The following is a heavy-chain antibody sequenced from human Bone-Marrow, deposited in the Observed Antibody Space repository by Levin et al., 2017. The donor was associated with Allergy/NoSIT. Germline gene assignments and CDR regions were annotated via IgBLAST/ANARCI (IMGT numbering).Heavy chain of an antibody. CDR2: ISSSSSYI. D-gene: IGHD2-2*02. CDR1: GFTFSSYS. CDR3: ARIRRYCSSTSCYTGRHYYYGMDV. V-gene: IGHV3-21*01. J-gene: IGHJ6*02. Sequence: GGSLRLSCAASGFTFSSYSMNWVRQAPGKGLEWVSSISSSSSYIYYADSVKGRFTISRDNAKNSLYLQMNSLRAEDTAVYYCARIRRYCSSTSCYTGRHYYYGMDVWGQGTTVTVSS.